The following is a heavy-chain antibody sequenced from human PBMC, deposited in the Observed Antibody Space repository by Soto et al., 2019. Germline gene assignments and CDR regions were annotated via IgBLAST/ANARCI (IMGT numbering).Heavy chain of an antibody. V-gene: IGHV3-7*01. CDR3: AAGFPPDY. CDR2: INGDGSEE. D-gene: IGHD3-10*01. Sequence: EVQLVESGGVWVQTGGSLRESCAAAGFTFSTSWMSWVRQAPGKGLELVANINGDGSEEYYVDSVRGRFTISRDNVKNSRFLQMNSLRAEDTAVYYCAAGFPPDYWGQGSLVTVSS. J-gene: IGHJ4*02. CDR1: GFTFSTSW.